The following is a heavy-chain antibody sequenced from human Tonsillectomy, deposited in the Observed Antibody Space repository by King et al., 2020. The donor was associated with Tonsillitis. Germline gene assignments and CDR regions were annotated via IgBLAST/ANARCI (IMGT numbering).Heavy chain of an antibody. J-gene: IGHJ4*02. CDR3: TSRIAAPGFDY. Sequence: VQLVESGGGLVQPGRSLRLSCTASGFTFGDNAMSWVRQAPGKGLEWVGFIRSKAYGGTTEYAASVKGRFTISRDDSKSIAYLQMNSLKTEDTAVYYCTSRIAAPGFDYWGKGTLVTVSS. CDR2: IRSKAYGGTT. D-gene: IGHD6-13*01. V-gene: IGHV3-49*04. CDR1: GFTFGDNA.